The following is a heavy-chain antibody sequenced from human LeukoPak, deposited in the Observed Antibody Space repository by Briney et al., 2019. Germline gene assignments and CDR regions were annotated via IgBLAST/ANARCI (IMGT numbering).Heavy chain of an antibody. Sequence: GGSLRLSCAASGFTFSNYGMHWVRQAPGKGLEWVAVIWYDGSNKYHADSVKGRFTISRDNSKNTLYLQMNSLRVEDTAVYHCARAGDSSGYYYGDWGQGTLVTVSS. D-gene: IGHD3-22*01. V-gene: IGHV3-33*01. CDR3: ARAGDSSGYYYGD. J-gene: IGHJ4*02. CDR1: GFTFSNYG. CDR2: IWYDGSNK.